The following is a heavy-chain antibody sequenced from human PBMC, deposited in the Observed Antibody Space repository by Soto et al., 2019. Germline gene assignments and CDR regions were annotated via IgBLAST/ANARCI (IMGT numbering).Heavy chain of an antibody. CDR2: ISAYNGNT. CDR1: GYTFTSYG. Sequence: ASVKVSCKASGYTFTSYGISWVRQAPGQGLEWMGWISAYNGNTNYAQKLQGRVTMTTDTSTSTAYMELRSLRSDDTAVYYCARMGHPERFLELLPQTPVAPYAGCSGLGGWGQGSTVTVSS. D-gene: IGHD3-3*01. J-gene: IGHJ6*02. V-gene: IGHV1-18*04. CDR3: ARMGHPERFLELLPQTPVAPYAGCSGLGG.